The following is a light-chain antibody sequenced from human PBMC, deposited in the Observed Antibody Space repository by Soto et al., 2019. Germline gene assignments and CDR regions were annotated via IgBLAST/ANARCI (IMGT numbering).Light chain of an antibody. CDR3: SSYAGSQTWV. CDR2: EVT. Sequence: QSVLTQPPSASGSPGQSVTISCTGTGSDVGGYNYVSWYQQHPGKAPKLLIYEVTKWPSGVPDRFSGSKSGNTASLTVSGLQADDEADYYCSSYAGSQTWVFGGGTKVTV. CDR1: GSDVGGYNY. V-gene: IGLV2-8*01. J-gene: IGLJ3*02.